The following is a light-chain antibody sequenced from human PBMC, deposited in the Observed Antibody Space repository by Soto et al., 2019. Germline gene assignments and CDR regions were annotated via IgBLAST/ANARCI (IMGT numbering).Light chain of an antibody. CDR1: SSDVGSYNL. CDR3: SSYTSSSTPYV. Sequence: QSALTQPASVSGSPGQSITISCTGTSSDVGSYNLVSWYQQHPGKVPKLMIYDVSNRPSGVSNRFSGSKSGNTASLTISGLQAEDEADYYCSSYTSSSTPYVFGSGTKLTVL. CDR2: DVS. V-gene: IGLV2-14*02. J-gene: IGLJ1*01.